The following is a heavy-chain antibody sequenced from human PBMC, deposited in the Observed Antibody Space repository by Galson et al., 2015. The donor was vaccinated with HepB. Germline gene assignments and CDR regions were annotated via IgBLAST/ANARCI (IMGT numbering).Heavy chain of an antibody. Sequence: SLRLSCAASGFTFSDYYMSWIRQAPGKGLEWVSYISSSSSYTNYADSVKGRFTISRDNAKNSLYLQMNSLRAEDTAVYYCARDLRTWSSGSGYWGQRTLVPVS. V-gene: IGHV3-11*06. J-gene: IGHJ4*02. CDR1: GFTFSDYY. CDR3: ARDLRTWSSGSGY. CDR2: ISSSSSYT. D-gene: IGHD3-22*01.